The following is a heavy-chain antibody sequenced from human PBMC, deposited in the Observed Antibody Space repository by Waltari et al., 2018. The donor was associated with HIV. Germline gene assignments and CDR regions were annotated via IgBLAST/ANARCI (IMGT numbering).Heavy chain of an antibody. D-gene: IGHD1-1*01. V-gene: IGHV3-74*01. CDR3: AVPRCNRANCHFAS. Sequence: EVRLEESGGGLVQPGGSLRLSCAASGFSFTSSWRHWVRQVPGKRPELVARINTGGTYTNYADAVRGRFSNSRDNDKNTLYLQMNSLKVEDTAVYFCAVPRCNRANCHFASWGQGTLVTVSS. CDR2: INTGGTYT. J-gene: IGHJ4*02. CDR1: GFSFTSSW.